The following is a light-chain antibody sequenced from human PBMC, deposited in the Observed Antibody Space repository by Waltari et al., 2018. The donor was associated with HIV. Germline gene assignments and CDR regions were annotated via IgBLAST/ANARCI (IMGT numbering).Light chain of an antibody. CDR3: ATWDDSLNGYV. CDR2: SNN. J-gene: IGLJ1*01. Sequence: QSVLTQPPSASGTPGQRVTISCSGSSSNIGSNTVNWYQQLPGTAPKVLIYSNNQRPSGVPDRLSGSNAGTSASLAISWLQSDDEADYYCATWDDSLNGYVFGTGTKVTVL. CDR1: SSNIGSNT. V-gene: IGLV1-44*01.